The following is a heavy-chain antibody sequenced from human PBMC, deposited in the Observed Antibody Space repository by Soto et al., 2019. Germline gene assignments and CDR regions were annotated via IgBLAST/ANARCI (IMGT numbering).Heavy chain of an antibody. CDR2: INAGNGNT. D-gene: IGHD3-16*02. CDR3: ARGIGGVIVNGFYYFDY. J-gene: IGHJ4*02. V-gene: IGHV1-3*01. CDR1: GYTFNRYA. Sequence: ASVKVSCKASGYTFNRYAMHWVRQAPGQRLEWMGWINAGNGNTKYSQKFQGRVTITRDTSASTAYMELSSLRSEDTAVYYCARGIGGVIVNGFYYFDYWGQGTLVTVSS.